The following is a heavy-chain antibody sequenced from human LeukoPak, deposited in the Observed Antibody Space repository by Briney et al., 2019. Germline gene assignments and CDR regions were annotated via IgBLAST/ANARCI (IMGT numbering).Heavy chain of an antibody. D-gene: IGHD4-11*01. Sequence: SVKVSCKASGGTFSSYAISWVRQAPGQGLEWMGRIIPILGIANYAQKFQGRVTITADKSTSTAYMELSSLRSEDTAVYYCARGPRDSNYFSYYYYYYMDVWGKGTTVTVSS. V-gene: IGHV1-69*04. CDR1: GGTFSSYA. J-gene: IGHJ6*03. CDR2: IIPILGIA. CDR3: ARGPRDSNYFSYYYYYYMDV.